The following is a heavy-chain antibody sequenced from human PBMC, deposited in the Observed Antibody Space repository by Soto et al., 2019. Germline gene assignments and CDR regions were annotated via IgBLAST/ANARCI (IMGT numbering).Heavy chain of an antibody. CDR1: GFTVSSNY. CDR2: IYSGGST. Sequence: GGSLRLSCAASGFTVSSNYMSWVRQAPGKGLEWVSVIYSGGSTYYADSVKGRFTISRDNSKNTLYLQMNSLRAEDTAVYYCATGYYPQYFDYWGQGTLVTVSS. V-gene: IGHV3-66*01. D-gene: IGHD3-9*01. CDR3: ATGYYPQYFDY. J-gene: IGHJ4*02.